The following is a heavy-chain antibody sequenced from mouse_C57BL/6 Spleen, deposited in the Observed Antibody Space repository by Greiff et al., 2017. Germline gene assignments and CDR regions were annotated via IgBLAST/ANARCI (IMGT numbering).Heavy chain of an antibody. D-gene: IGHD3-1*01. J-gene: IGHJ4*01. CDR1: GYAFTNYL. V-gene: IGHV1-54*01. Sequence: QVQLQQSGAELVRPGTSVKVSCKASGYAFTNYLIEWVKQRPGQGLEWIGVINPGSGGTNYNEKFKGKATLTADKSSSTAYMQLSSLTSEDSAGYFCARAPRGLGYYAMDYWGQGTSVTVSS. CDR2: INPGSGGT. CDR3: ARAPRGLGYYAMDY.